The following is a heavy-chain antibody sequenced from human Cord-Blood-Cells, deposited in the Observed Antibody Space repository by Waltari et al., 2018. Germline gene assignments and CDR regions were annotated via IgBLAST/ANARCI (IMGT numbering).Heavy chain of an antibody. CDR3: ARANWGRGDAVDI. V-gene: IGHV1-2*02. J-gene: IGHJ3*02. CDR2: INSNSGGT. Sequence: QVQLVQSGAEVKKPGASVKGSCKASGYTFPGYYMHWVLTAPGQGLEWMGWINSNSGGTNYAQKLQGRVTMTRDTSISTAYMEMSRLRSDDTAVYYCARANWGRGDAVDIWGQGTMVTVSS. D-gene: IGHD7-27*01. CDR1: GYTFPGYY.